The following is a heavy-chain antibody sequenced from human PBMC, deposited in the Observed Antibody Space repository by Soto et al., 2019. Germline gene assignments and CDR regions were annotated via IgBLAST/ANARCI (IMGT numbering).Heavy chain of an antibody. D-gene: IGHD3-10*01. V-gene: IGHV3-7*01. CDR1: GFIFSDYG. J-gene: IGHJ4*02. Sequence: GGSLRLSCAASGFIFSDYGMYWVRQAPGKGLEWVANIKKDGSEKYYVDSVKGRFTISRDNAKNSLYLQMNSLIAEDTAVYYCASWLLWFGELLSAGYFDYWGQGTPVTVSS. CDR2: IKKDGSEK. CDR3: ASWLLWFGELLSAGYFDY.